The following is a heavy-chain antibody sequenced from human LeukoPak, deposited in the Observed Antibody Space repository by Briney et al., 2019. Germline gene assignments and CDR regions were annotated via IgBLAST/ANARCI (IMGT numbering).Heavy chain of an antibody. V-gene: IGHV3-23*01. J-gene: IGHJ3*02. CDR3: ARDRDSSGWYWAFDI. D-gene: IGHD6-19*01. CDR1: GFTFSSYA. Sequence: PGGSLRLSCAASGFTFSSYAMSWVRQAPGKGLEWVSAISGSGGSTYYADSVKGRFTISRDNSKNTLYLQMNSLRAEDTAVYYCARDRDSSGWYWAFDIWGQGTMVTVSS. CDR2: ISGSGGST.